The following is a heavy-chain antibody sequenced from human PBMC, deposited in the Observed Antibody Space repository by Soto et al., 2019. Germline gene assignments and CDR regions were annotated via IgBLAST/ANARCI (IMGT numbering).Heavy chain of an antibody. V-gene: IGHV4-31*03. CDR3: ARAPKPRYCSSTSCSVGWYFDL. D-gene: IGHD2-2*01. CDR2: IYCSGST. Sequence: QVQLQESGPGLVKPSQTLSLTCTVSGGSISSGGYYWSWIRQHPGKGLEWIGYIYCSGSTYCNPSLKSRVTISVDTSKNQFSLKLSSVTAADTAVYYCARAPKPRYCSSTSCSVGWYFDLWGRGTLVTVSS. J-gene: IGHJ2*01. CDR1: GGSISSGGYY.